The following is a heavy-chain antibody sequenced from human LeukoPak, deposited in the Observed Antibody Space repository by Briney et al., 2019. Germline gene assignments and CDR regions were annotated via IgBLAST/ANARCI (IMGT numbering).Heavy chain of an antibody. J-gene: IGHJ4*02. CDR2: ISWNSGSI. V-gene: IGHV3-9*01. Sequence: GGSLRLSCAGSGFIFNNYAKHWVRQPPGKGLEWVSGISWNSGSIDYADSVKGRFTISRDNAKNTLYLQMNSLRADDTAVYYCAGGRLVAASKAVAIDYWGQGTLVTVSS. CDR3: AGGRLVAASKAVAIDY. D-gene: IGHD5-12*01. CDR1: GFIFNNYA.